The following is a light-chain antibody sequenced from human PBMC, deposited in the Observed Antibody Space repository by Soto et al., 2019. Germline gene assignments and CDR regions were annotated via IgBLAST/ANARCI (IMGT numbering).Light chain of an antibody. CDR3: QQYGSLPWT. Sequence: TLSLSPGERGTLSCMASQTVTNDYLAWYQQKDGQAPRLLIYDASTRATGVPDRFSGSGSGPECTLTISRLEPEDFTVYYCQQYGSLPWTFGQGTKVDIK. CDR1: QTVTNDY. CDR2: DAS. V-gene: IGKV3-20*01. J-gene: IGKJ1*01.